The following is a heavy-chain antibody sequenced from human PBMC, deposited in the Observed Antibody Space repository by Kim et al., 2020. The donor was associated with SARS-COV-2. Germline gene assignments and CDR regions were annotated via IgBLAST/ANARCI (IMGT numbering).Heavy chain of an antibody. J-gene: IGHJ1*01. D-gene: IGHD6-13*01. CDR1: GGSFSGYY. CDR2: INHSGST. V-gene: IGHV4-34*01. Sequence: SETLSLTCAVYGGSFSGYYWSWIRQPPGKGLEWIGEINHSGSTNYNPSLKSRVTISVDTSKNQFSLKLSSVTAADTAVYYCARGRGYSSSWQYFQHWGQGTLVTVSS. CDR3: ARGRGYSSSWQYFQH.